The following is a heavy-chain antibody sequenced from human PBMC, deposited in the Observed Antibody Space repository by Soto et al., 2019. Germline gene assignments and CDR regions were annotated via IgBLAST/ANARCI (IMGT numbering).Heavy chain of an antibody. Sequence: SVKVSCKASGGTFSSYAISWVRQAPGQGLEWMGGIIPIFGTANYAQKFQGRVTITADESTSTAYMELSSLRSEDTAVYYCARDSGYCSSTSCSYYYYYGMDVWGQGTTVTVSS. CDR3: ARDSGYCSSTSCSYYYYYGMDV. J-gene: IGHJ6*02. D-gene: IGHD2-2*01. CDR1: GGTFSSYA. CDR2: IIPIFGTA. V-gene: IGHV1-69*13.